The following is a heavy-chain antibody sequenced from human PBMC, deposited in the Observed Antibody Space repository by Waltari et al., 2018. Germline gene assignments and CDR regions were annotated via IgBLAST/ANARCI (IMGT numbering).Heavy chain of an antibody. Sequence: VQLLESGAEAKKPGASVKVSCKPSGYTFSSYHIHWVRQAPGHGLEWMGIINPSGGSTSYAEKFQGTVTMTSDTSTSTVYMELSSLRSEDTAVYYCARESTTGDFYYGMDVWGQGTTVAVSS. CDR2: INPSGGST. J-gene: IGHJ6*02. CDR3: ARESTTGDFYYGMDV. V-gene: IGHV1-46*01. CDR1: GYTFSSYH. D-gene: IGHD7-27*01.